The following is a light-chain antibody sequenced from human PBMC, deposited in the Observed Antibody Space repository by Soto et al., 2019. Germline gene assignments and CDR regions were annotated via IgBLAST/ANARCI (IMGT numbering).Light chain of an antibody. J-gene: IGKJ1*01. CDR2: WAS. V-gene: IGKV4-1*01. Sequence: DIVMTQSPDSLAVSLGERATINCKSSQSVLYSSNNKNYLAWYQQKPGQPPKLVIYWASTRASGVPDRFSGSGSGTDFTLTISSLQAEDVAVYYCQQYYSTPPLQFGQGTKVEIK. CDR3: QQYYSTPPLQ. CDR1: QSVLYSSNNKNY.